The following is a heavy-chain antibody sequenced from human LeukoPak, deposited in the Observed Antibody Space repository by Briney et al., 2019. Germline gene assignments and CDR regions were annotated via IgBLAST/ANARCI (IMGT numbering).Heavy chain of an antibody. J-gene: IGHJ6*02. CDR3: ARDRSVGATIGYYYYGMDV. CDR2: IYYSGST. D-gene: IGHD1-26*01. V-gene: IGHV4-59*01. Sequence: SETLSLTCTVSGGSISSYYWSWIRQPPGKGLEWIGYIYYSGSTNYNPSLKSRVTISVDTSKNQFSLKLSSVTAADKAVYYCARDRSVGATIGYYYYGMDVWGQGTTVTVSS. CDR1: GGSISSYY.